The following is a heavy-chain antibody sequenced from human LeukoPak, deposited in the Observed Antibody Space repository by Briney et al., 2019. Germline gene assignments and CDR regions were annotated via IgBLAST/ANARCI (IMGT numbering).Heavy chain of an antibody. J-gene: IGHJ4*02. V-gene: IGHV4-61*01. CDR1: GGSVRSDSNY. Sequence: MSSETLSLTCTVSGGSVRSDSNYWSWIRQPPGKGLEWIGYISYSGSTDYNPSLKSRVSMSLGTSKNELSLKLGSVTAADTAFYYCARGYRNNWRFDYWGQGTLVTVSS. CDR2: ISYSGST. CDR3: ARGYRNNWRFDY. D-gene: IGHD6-13*01.